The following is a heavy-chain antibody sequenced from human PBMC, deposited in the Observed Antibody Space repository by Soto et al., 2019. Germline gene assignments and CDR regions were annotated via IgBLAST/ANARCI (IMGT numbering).Heavy chain of an antibody. CDR2: VFHTGTT. D-gene: IGHD6-19*01. CDR1: GDSVSSPYY. V-gene: IGHV4-4*02. J-gene: IGHJ4*02. CDR3: ARSAGWYAVHS. Sequence: QVQLQESGPGLVKPSGTLSLTCAVSGDSVSSPYYWCWVRQPPGKGLEWIGEVFHTGTTSYNPSLRSRVTISMDKSNHQFALGLSYVTAADTAVYYCARSAGWYAVHSWGPGTLVIVSS.